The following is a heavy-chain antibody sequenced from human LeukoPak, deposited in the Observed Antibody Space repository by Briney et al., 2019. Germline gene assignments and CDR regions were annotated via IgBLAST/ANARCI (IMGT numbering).Heavy chain of an antibody. CDR2: IYPGDSDT. CDR3: ARRGEAMDPFDY. J-gene: IGHJ4*02. D-gene: IGHD5-18*01. V-gene: IGHV5-51*01. Sequence: GESLKISCKGFGYSFSDYWIGWVRQMPGKGLEWMGIIYPGDSDTRYSPSFQGQVTISADKSINTAYLQWSSLKASDTAIYYCARRGEAMDPFDYWGQGTLVTVSS. CDR1: GYSFSDYW.